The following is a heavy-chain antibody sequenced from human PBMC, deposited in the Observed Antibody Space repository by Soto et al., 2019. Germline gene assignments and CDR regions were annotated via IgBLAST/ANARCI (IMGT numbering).Heavy chain of an antibody. Sequence: QVQLVESGEGVVQPGRSPRLSCAASGFTFSSYGMHWVRQAPGKGLEWVAVISYDGSNKYYVDSVKGRFTISRDNSKNTLYLQMNSLRAEDTAVYYCAKDEGSSGYQFHYWGQGTLVTVSS. D-gene: IGHD3-22*01. CDR3: AKDEGSSGYQFHY. V-gene: IGHV3-30*18. J-gene: IGHJ4*02. CDR1: GFTFSSYG. CDR2: ISYDGSNK.